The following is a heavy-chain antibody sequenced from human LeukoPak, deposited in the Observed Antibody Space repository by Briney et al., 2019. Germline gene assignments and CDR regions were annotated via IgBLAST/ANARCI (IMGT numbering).Heavy chain of an antibody. Sequence: GGSLRLSCAASGFTFSGSALHWVRQASGKGLEWVGRIRSTANGYATAYAASVKGRFTISGDDSKNTLYLQMNSLKTEDTAVYYCTSMYGSGPPPDVWGKGTTVTVSS. V-gene: IGHV3-73*01. D-gene: IGHD3-10*01. CDR1: GFTFSGSA. CDR2: IRSTANGYAT. CDR3: TSMYGSGPPPDV. J-gene: IGHJ6*04.